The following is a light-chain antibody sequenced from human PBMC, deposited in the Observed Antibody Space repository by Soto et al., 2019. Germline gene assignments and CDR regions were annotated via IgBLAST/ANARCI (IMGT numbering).Light chain of an antibody. CDR3: CSYAGSYTLYV. CDR2: DVN. V-gene: IGLV2-11*01. Sequence: QSVLTQPRSVSGSPGQSVTISCTGTSSDVGDYNYVSWYQHHPGKGPKLMIYDVNKRPSGVPDRFSGSKSGNTASLTISGLQDDDEADYFCCSYAGSYTLYVFGSGTKLTVL. J-gene: IGLJ1*01. CDR1: SSDVGDYNY.